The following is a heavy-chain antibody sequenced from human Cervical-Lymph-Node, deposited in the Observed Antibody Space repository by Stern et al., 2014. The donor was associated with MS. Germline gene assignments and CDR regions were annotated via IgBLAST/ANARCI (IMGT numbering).Heavy chain of an antibody. CDR3: ARAYFDSYGLDV. Sequence: VQLVESGADVKKPGASVKVSCKASSYTFSSYGIAWVRQAPGQGLEWMGWISGYDGDTNDAPKLQGRVTLTTDPSTRTAYMEIRSLRFDDTAVYYCARAYFDSYGLDVWGQGTTVTVSS. J-gene: IGHJ6*02. V-gene: IGHV1-18*04. CDR2: ISGYDGDT. D-gene: IGHD3-9*01. CDR1: SYTFSSYG.